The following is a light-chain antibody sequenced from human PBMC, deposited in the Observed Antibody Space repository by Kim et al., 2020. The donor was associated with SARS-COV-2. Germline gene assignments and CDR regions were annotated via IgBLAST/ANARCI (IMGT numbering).Light chain of an antibody. CDR2: QDD. CDR3: QSYDSVNHWV. CDR1: SGSIASNY. J-gene: IGLJ3*02. V-gene: IGLV6-57*03. Sequence: KTVTIPCTRSSGSIASNYVQWYQHRPGSAPTTVIYQDDLRPSGVPDRFSGSIDISSNSASLTISGLKTEDEADYYCQSYDSVNHWVFGGGTQLTVL.